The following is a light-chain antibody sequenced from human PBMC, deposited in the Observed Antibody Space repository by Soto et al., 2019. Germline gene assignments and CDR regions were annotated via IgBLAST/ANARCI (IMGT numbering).Light chain of an antibody. CDR3: HQYNTWPLT. Sequence: EIVLTQSPGTLSLSPGERATLSCRASQSVTSSYLAWYQQKPGQAPRLLIYGASSRATGIPDRFSGSGSGTDFTLTISRLQFEDFAVYYCHQYNTWPLTFGGGTKVDIK. V-gene: IGKV3-20*01. CDR1: QSVTSSY. CDR2: GAS. J-gene: IGKJ4*01.